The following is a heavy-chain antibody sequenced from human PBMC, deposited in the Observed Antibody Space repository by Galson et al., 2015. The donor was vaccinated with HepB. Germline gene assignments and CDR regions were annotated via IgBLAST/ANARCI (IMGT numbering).Heavy chain of an antibody. J-gene: IGHJ5*02. CDR3: ARAYRSITMVRGVISWFDP. CDR2: INPSGGST. D-gene: IGHD3-10*01. CDR1: GYTFTSYY. V-gene: IGHV1-46*03. Sequence: SVKVSCKASGYTFTSYYMHWVRQAPGQGLEWMGIINPSGGSTSYAQKFQGRVTMTRDTSTSTVYMELSSLRSEDTAVYYCARAYRSITMVRGVISWFDPWGQGTLVTVSS.